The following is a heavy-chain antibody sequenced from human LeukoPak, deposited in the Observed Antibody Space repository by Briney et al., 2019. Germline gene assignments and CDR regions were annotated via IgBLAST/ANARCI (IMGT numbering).Heavy chain of an antibody. V-gene: IGHV4-4*02. D-gene: IGHD2-2*01. Sequence: SETLSLTCAVSGGSINSTTWWSWIRQPPGKGLEWIGEIYHTGGTNYNPSLKSRVTISADKSKNQFSLKLTSVTAADTAVYYCARTYCTTTSCYQWLDYRGQGILVTISS. CDR3: ARTYCTTTSCYQWLDY. J-gene: IGHJ4*02. CDR2: IYHTGGT. CDR1: GGSINSTTW.